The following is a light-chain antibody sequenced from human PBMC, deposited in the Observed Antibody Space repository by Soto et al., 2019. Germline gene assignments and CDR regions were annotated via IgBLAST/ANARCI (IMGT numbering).Light chain of an antibody. CDR1: QSVSSY. V-gene: IGKV3-11*01. J-gene: IGKJ5*01. CDR3: QQRSNWPRAT. CDR2: DAS. Sequence: EIVLTQSPATLSLSPGERATLSCRASQSVSSYLAWYQQKPGQAPRLLIYDASNRATGIPARLSGSGSGTNFTLTISRLEPEDFAVYYYQQRSNWPRATFGKGTRLEIK.